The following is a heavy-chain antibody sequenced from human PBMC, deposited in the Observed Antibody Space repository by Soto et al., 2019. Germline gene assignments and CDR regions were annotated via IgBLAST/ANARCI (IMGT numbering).Heavy chain of an antibody. J-gene: IGHJ4*02. Sequence: QVQLVQSGAEVKKPGASVKVSCKASGYTFTTYDIHWVRQATGQGLEWVGWMNPYSSNTGYAQKFQGRVTMTRNTSISTAYMELSSLRSEDTAVYYCARVFTVRRGSGSDYWGQGTLVNVSS. CDR3: ARVFTVRRGSGSDY. V-gene: IGHV1-8*01. CDR1: GYTFTTYD. CDR2: MNPYSSNT. D-gene: IGHD1-26*01.